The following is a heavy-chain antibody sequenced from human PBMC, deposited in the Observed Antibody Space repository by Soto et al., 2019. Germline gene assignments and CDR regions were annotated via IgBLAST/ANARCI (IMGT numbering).Heavy chain of an antibody. J-gene: IGHJ4*02. V-gene: IGHV3-23*01. CDR1: GDTLKISI. D-gene: IGHD1-20*01. Sequence: PGGSLRLSCAACGDTLKISIIDGVRKTPGKGLEWVSGIFQSGATFYTDSVKGRFTISRDNSKSMVYLQMDSLRADDTALYFCAKDRHPDGIWSFDYWGRGILVTVSS. CDR3: AKDRHPDGIWSFDY. CDR2: IFQSGAT.